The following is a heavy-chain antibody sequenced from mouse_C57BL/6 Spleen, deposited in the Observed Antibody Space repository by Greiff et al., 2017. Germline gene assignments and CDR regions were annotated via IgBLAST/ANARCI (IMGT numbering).Heavy chain of an antibody. D-gene: IGHD1-1*01. J-gene: IGHJ1*03. CDR1: GYTFTGYW. CDR3: ASRPLTTVVPYWYFDV. Sequence: QVQLQQSGAELMKPGASVKFSCKATGYTFTGYWIEWVKQRPGHGLEWIGEILPGSGSTKYNEKFTGKATFTANTATDTAYIQLSRQTTKDSAIYYGASRPLTTVVPYWYFDVWGTGTTVTVSS. CDR2: ILPGSGST. V-gene: IGHV1-9*01.